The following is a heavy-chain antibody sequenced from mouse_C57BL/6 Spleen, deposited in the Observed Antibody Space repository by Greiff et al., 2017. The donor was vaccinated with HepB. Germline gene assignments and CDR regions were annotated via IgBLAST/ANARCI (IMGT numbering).Heavy chain of an antibody. Sequence: EVQLQQSGAELVRPGASVKLSCTASGFNIKDDYMHWVKQRPEQGLEWIGWIDPENGDTEYAPKFQGKATITADTSSNTAYLQLSSLTSDDTAVYYCTTWNGYSAWFAYWGQGTLVTVSA. J-gene: IGHJ3*01. CDR1: GFNIKDDY. CDR2: IDPENGDT. D-gene: IGHD2-3*01. V-gene: IGHV14-4*01. CDR3: TTWNGYSAWFAY.